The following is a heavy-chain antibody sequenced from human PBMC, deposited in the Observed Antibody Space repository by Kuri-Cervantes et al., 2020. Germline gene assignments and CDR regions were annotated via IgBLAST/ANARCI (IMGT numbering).Heavy chain of an antibody. CDR2: IYYSGST. V-gene: IGHV4-61*01. CDR3: ARGGRDYVWGSYRQYWYFDL. CDR1: GGSVSSDNYY. D-gene: IGHD3-16*02. Sequence: SETRSLTCTVAGGSVSSDNYYWSWIRQPPGKGLEWIGYIYYSGSTNYNPSLKSRVTISVDTSKNQFSLKLSSVTAADTAVYYCARGGRDYVWGSYRQYWYFDLWGRGTLVTVSS. J-gene: IGHJ2*01.